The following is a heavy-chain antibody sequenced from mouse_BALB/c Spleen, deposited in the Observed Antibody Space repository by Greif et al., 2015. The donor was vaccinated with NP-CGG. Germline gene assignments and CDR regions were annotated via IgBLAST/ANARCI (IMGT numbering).Heavy chain of an antibody. J-gene: IGHJ1*01. V-gene: IGHV5-9-2*01. CDR1: GFTFSSYG. CDR3: ARQAYGSSQPYWYFDV. Sequence: EVKLMESGGGLVKPGGSLKLSCAASGFTFSSYGMSWVRQTPEKRLEWVATISGGGSYTYYPDSVKGRFTISRDNAKNNLYLQMSSLRSEDTALYYCARQAYGSSQPYWYFDVWGAGTTVTVSS. CDR2: ISGGGSYT. D-gene: IGHD1-1*01.